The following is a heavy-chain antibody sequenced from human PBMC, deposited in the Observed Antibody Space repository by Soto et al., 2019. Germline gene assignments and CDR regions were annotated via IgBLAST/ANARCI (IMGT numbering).Heavy chain of an antibody. J-gene: IGHJ4*02. V-gene: IGHV1-2*04. CDR3: ATSGGGSGSYFDY. D-gene: IGHD1-26*01. CDR2: INPNSGVT. CDR1: GYTFTGYY. Sequence: ASVKVSCKASGYTFTGYYMHWVRQAPGQGLEWMGWINPNSGVTNYAQKFQGWVTMTRDTSISTAYMELSRLRSDDTAVYYCATSGGGSGSYFDYWGQGTLVTVSS.